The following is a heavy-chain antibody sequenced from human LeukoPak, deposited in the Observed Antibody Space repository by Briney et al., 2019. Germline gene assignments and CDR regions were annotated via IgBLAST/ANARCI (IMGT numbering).Heavy chain of an antibody. Sequence: GGSLRLSCAASGFTFNKYAMHWVRQAPGKGLEWVAVVSYLGNDKFYADSVKGRFTISKDNSNNTMYLEINSLRSEDTAVYYCARPLERRLIHYFDFWGPGTLVTVSS. V-gene: IGHV3-30-3*01. CDR1: GFTFNKYA. J-gene: IGHJ4*02. CDR3: ARPLERRLIHYFDF. D-gene: IGHD6-25*01. CDR2: VSYLGNDK.